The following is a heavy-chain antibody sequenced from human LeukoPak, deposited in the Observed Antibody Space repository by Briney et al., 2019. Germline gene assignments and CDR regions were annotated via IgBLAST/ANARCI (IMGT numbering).Heavy chain of an antibody. CDR1: GFTFSSYA. J-gene: IGHJ4*02. D-gene: IGHD2-2*01. CDR2: IRWSVGST. Sequence: PGGSLRLSCAASGFTFSSYAMSWVRQAPGKGLEWVSAIRWSVGSTYYADSVKGRFTISRDNSKNTLYLQMNSLRAEDTAVYYCAKVGTVVPAARFDYWGQGTLVTVSS. V-gene: IGHV3-23*01. CDR3: AKVGTVVPAARFDY.